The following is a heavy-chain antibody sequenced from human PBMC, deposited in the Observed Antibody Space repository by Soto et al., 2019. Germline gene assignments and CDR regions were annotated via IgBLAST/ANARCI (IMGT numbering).Heavy chain of an antibody. CDR3: AREIVVVVAATPADWYFDL. V-gene: IGHV3-30-3*01. CDR1: GFTFSSYA. Sequence: QVQLVESGGGVVQPGRSLRLSCAASGFTFSSYAMHWVRQAPGKGLEWVAVISYDGSNKYYADSVKGRFTISRDNSKNTLYLQMNSLRAEDTAVYYCAREIVVVVAATPADWYFDLWGSGTLVTVSS. CDR2: ISYDGSNK. J-gene: IGHJ2*01. D-gene: IGHD2-15*01.